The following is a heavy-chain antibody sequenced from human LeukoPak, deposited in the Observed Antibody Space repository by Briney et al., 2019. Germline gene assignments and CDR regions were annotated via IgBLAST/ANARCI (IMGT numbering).Heavy chain of an antibody. CDR2: ISWNSGSI. CDR1: GFTFDDYA. D-gene: IGHD6-13*01. J-gene: IGHJ4*02. Sequence: GGSLRLSCAASGFTFDDYAMHWVRQAPGKGLEWVSGISWNSGSIGYADSVKGRFTISRDNSKNTLYLQMNSLRAEDTAVYYCAAIAAAGNRILSPIDYWGQGTLVTVSS. CDR3: AAIAAAGNRILSPIDY. V-gene: IGHV3-9*01.